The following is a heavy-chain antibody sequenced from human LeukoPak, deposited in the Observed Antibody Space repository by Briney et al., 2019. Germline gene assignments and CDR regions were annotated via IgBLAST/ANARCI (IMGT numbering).Heavy chain of an antibody. V-gene: IGHV3-23*01. CDR1: GFTFNNFG. J-gene: IGHJ4*02. CDR2: ISGSGIST. Sequence: GGSLRLSCAASGFTFNNFGMSWVRQDPGKGLEWVSAISGSGISTYYADSVKGRFTISRDNSKNTVYLQMNSLRAEGTAVYYCAKDGRLLEFDYWGQGTLVIVSS. D-gene: IGHD2-21*02. CDR3: AKDGRLLEFDY.